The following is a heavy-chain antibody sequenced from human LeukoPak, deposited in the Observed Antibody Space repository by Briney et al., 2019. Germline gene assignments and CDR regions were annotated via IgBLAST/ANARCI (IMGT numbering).Heavy chain of an antibody. Sequence: ASVKVSCKASGYTFTSYYMHWVRQAPGQGLEWMGIINPSGGSTSYAQKFQGRVTMTRDTSTSTVYMKLSSLRSEDTAVYYCARDRVVVITGSDAFDIWGQGTMVTVSS. D-gene: IGHD3-22*01. J-gene: IGHJ3*02. CDR2: INPSGGST. V-gene: IGHV1-46*01. CDR3: ARDRVVVITGSDAFDI. CDR1: GYTFTSYY.